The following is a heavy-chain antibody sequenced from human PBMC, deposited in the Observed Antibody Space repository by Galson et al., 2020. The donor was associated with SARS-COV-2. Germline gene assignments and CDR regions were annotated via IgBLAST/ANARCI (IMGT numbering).Heavy chain of an antibody. D-gene: IGHD3-10*01. CDR3: ARGGSRPIMAFDYYYFYMDV. Sequence: TLSLTCAVYGGSFSDYSWTWVRQPPGKGLEWIGKISHSGSTNYSPSLKSRVFMSVDTSKNQFSLKLRSVTAADTAVYYCARGGSRPIMAFDYYYFYMDVWGKGTTVTVSS. CDR2: ISHSGST. V-gene: IGHV4-34*01. J-gene: IGHJ6*03. CDR1: GGSFSDYS.